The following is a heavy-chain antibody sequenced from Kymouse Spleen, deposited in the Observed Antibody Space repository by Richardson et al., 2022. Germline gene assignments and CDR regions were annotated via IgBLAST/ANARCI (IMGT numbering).Heavy chain of an antibody. CDR2: ISSSSSYI. Sequence: EVQLVESGGGLVKPGGSLRLSCAASGFTFSSYSMNWVRQAPGKGLEWVSSISSSSSYIYYADSVKGRFTISRDNAKNSLYLQMNSLRAEDTAVYYCARDDDILTGYYNHYYYYGMDVWGQGTTVTVSS. V-gene: IGHV3-21*03. D-gene: IGHD3-9*01. CDR1: GFTFSSYS. CDR3: ARDDDILTGYYNHYYYYGMDV. J-gene: IGHJ6*02.